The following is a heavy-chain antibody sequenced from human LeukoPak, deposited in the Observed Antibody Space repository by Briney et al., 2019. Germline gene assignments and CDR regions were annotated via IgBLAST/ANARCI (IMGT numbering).Heavy chain of an antibody. V-gene: IGHV1-18*01. CDR2: ISIYNGNT. D-gene: IGHD1-26*01. CDR3: ARGQWEFDY. J-gene: IGHJ4*02. Sequence: ASVTVSFKSSVYTFSNFGINWVRQAPGQGLEWMGGISIYNGNTNNAQKFQGRVTMTTDTFTSTAHMELRSLRSDDTAIYYCARGQWEFDYWGQGTLVTVSS. CDR1: VYTFSNFG.